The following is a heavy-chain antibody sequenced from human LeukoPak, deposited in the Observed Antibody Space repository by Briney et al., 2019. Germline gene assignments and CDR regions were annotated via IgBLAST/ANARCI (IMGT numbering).Heavy chain of an antibody. Sequence: AASVKVSCKASGGTFSSYAISWVRQAPGQGLEWMGWISAYNGNTNYAQNLQGRVTMTTDTSTSTAYMELRSLRSDDTAVYYCARDRRDILTGSAHDYWGQGTLVTVSS. CDR1: GGTFSSYA. D-gene: IGHD3-9*01. CDR3: ARDRRDILTGSAHDY. V-gene: IGHV1-18*01. CDR2: ISAYNGNT. J-gene: IGHJ4*02.